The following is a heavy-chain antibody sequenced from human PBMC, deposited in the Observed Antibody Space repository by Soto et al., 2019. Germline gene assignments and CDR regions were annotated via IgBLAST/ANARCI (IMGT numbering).Heavy chain of an antibody. Sequence: GGSLRLSCTASGFTFSRHAMTWVRQAPGKGLEWVSGLSDSGGSIYYADSVKGRFTISRDNSMNTLYLRMNTLRAEDTAIYYCAKVSSSWYAGFFDLWGQGTLVTVSS. CDR1: GFTFSRHA. CDR3: AKVSSSWYAGFFDL. CDR2: LSDSGGSI. V-gene: IGHV3-23*01. J-gene: IGHJ4*02. D-gene: IGHD6-13*01.